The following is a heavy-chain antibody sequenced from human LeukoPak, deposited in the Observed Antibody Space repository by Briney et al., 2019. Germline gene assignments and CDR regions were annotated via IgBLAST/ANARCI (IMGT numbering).Heavy chain of an antibody. CDR2: IRYDGSNK. CDR3: VKEIRRNYFYGMDV. J-gene: IGHJ6*02. Sequence: PGGSLRLSCAASGFSFSNSDMHWVRQAPGKGLEWVAFIRYDGSNKYYEDSVKGRLTIYRDNAKNTLFLRMYSLRPEDTAVYYCVKEIRRNYFYGMDVWGQGTSVTVSS. V-gene: IGHV3-30*02. CDR1: GFSFSNSD.